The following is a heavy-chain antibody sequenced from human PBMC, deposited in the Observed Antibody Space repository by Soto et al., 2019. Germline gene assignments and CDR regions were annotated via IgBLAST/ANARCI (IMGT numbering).Heavy chain of an antibody. D-gene: IGHD3-16*02. Sequence: SETLSLTCTVSGGSISSYYWSWIRQPPGKGLEWIGYIYYSGSTNYNPSLKSRVTISVDTSKNQFSLKLSSVTAADTAVYYCARDGVEDYIWGSYHLNRYFDYWGQGTLVTVSS. V-gene: IGHV4-59*01. CDR1: GGSISSYY. J-gene: IGHJ4*02. CDR2: IYYSGST. CDR3: ARDGVEDYIWGSYHLNRYFDY.